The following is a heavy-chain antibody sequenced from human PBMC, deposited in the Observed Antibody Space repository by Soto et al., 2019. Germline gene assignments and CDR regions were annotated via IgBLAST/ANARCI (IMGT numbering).Heavy chain of an antibody. Sequence: EVQLVESGGGLVQPGRSLRLSCAASGFTFDDYAMHWVRQAPGKGLEWVSGISWDSGSIGYGDSVKGRFTISRDNAKNSLFLQMDSLRAEDTAFYYCSKSSRGGVRFDGFDIWGQGTMVTVSS. CDR2: ISWDSGSI. CDR1: GFTFDDYA. V-gene: IGHV3-9*01. D-gene: IGHD3-16*01. CDR3: SKSSRGGVRFDGFDI. J-gene: IGHJ3*02.